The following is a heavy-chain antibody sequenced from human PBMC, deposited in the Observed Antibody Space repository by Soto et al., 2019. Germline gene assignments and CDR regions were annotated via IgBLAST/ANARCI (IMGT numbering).Heavy chain of an antibody. Sequence: QVQLVESGGGVVQPGRSLRLSCAASGFTFSSYGMHWVRQAPGKGLQWVAVIWYDGSNKYYADSVKGRFTISRDNSKNTLYLQMNSLRAEDTAVYYCARDQGRGYNYGFDYWGPGTLVTVSS. J-gene: IGHJ4*02. CDR1: GFTFSSYG. V-gene: IGHV3-33*01. D-gene: IGHD5-18*01. CDR2: IWYDGSNK. CDR3: ARDQGRGYNYGFDY.